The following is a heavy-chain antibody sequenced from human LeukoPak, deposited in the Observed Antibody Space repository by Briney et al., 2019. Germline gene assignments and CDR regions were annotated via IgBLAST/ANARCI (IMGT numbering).Heavy chain of an antibody. V-gene: IGHV4-34*01. J-gene: IGHJ4*02. CDR3: ARSGSRGYGGNGFHY. Sequence: SETLSLTCAVYGGFFSGYYWSWIRQPPGKGLGWIGEINHSGSTNYNPSLKSRVTISVDTSKNQFSLKLSSVTAADTAVYYCARSGSRGYGGNGFHYWGQGTLVTVSS. CDR1: GGFFSGYY. D-gene: IGHD4-23*01. CDR2: INHSGST.